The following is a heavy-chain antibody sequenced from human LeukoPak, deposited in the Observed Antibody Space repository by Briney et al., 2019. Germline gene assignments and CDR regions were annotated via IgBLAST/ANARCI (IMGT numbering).Heavy chain of an antibody. V-gene: IGHV3-11*01. D-gene: IGHD3-10*01. J-gene: IGHJ5*02. CDR1: GFTFSDYY. CDR2: ISSSGSTI. Sequence: GGSLRLSCAASGFTFSDYYMSWIRQAPGKGLEWVSYISSSGSTIYYADSVKGRFTISRDNAKNSLYLQMNSLRAEDTAVYYCARDPWGVDSSGNWLDPWGQGTLVTVSS. CDR3: ARDPWGVDSSGNWLDP.